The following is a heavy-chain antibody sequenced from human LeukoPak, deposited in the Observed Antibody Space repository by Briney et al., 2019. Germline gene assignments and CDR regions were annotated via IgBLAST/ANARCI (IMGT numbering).Heavy chain of an antibody. J-gene: IGHJ4*02. Sequence: SGGSLRLSCAASVLILSTYWMSWVCQAPGKGLEWVANINQDGSEKYYLDSVKGRFTISSDNAKNSLFLQMNSLRAEDTAVYYCARDLFDYWGQGTLVTVSS. CDR2: INQDGSEK. V-gene: IGHV3-7*01. CDR1: VLILSTYW. CDR3: ARDLFDY.